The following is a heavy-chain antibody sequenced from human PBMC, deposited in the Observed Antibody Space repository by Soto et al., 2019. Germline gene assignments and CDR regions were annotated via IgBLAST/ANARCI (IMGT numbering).Heavy chain of an antibody. J-gene: IGHJ4*02. D-gene: IGHD2-2*01. CDR1: GGSISSGDYY. Sequence: PSETLSLTCTVSGGSISSGDYYWSWIRQPPGKGLEWIGYIYYSGSTYYNPSLKSRVTISVDTSKNQFSLKLSSVTAADTAVYYCAREIPAAAITDYWGQGTLVTVSS. CDR2: IYYSGST. CDR3: AREIPAAAITDY. V-gene: IGHV4-30-4*01.